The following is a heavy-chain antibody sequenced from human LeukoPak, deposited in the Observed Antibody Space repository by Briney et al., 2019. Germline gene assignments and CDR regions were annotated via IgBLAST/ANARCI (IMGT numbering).Heavy chain of an antibody. D-gene: IGHD3-16*01. V-gene: IGHV3-74*01. CDR3: ARSSFPYYFDY. Sequence: GGSLRLSCAASGFTFHSFWMHWVRQAPGKGLVWVSRIDNDGGSTTYADSVKGRFTISRDNARNTLYLQMNSVRAEDTAVYYCARSSFPYYFDYWGQGTLVTVSS. CDR1: GFTFHSFW. CDR2: IDNDGGST. J-gene: IGHJ4*02.